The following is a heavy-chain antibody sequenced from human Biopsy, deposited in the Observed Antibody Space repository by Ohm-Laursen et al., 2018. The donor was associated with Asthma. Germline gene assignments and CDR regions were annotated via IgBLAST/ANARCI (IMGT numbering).Heavy chain of an antibody. D-gene: IGHD3-9*01. V-gene: IGHV1-3*04. J-gene: IGHJ3*01. CDR2: VNTGNGDT. CDR3: ARTYYDFLTGQVKDVFGV. CDR1: GYNFISFA. Sequence: GASVKVSCKASGYNFISFAIHWARQAPGQRLEWMGWVNTGNGDTKYSQKFQGRVTITRDTSASTAYKELRSLRSEDTATYYRARTYYDFLTGQVKDVFGVWGQGTMVTVSS.